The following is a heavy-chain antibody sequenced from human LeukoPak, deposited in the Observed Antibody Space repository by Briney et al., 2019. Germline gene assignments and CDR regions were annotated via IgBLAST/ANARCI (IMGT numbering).Heavy chain of an antibody. CDR1: GYTFTDYY. Sequence: GASVKVSCKASGYTFTDYYIHWVRQAPGQGLEWMGTISPSGGSSSYAQKFQGRVTMTRDKSTSTVYMELSRLRSEDTAVYYCARVSEETGSDYWGQGTLVTVSS. J-gene: IGHJ4*02. D-gene: IGHD3-10*01. CDR3: ARVSEETGSDY. CDR2: ISPSGGSS. V-gene: IGHV1-46*01.